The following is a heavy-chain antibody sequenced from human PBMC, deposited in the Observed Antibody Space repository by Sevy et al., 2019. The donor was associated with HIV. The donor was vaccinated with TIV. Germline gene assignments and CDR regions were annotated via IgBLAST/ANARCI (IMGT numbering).Heavy chain of an antibody. J-gene: IGHJ4*02. D-gene: IGHD3-22*01. CDR3: AKGGSTSGYYLNYFAY. CDR2: VSGGGDTT. V-gene: IGHV3-23*01. CDR1: GFTFNNYA. Sequence: GGSLRLSCAASGFTFNNYAMTWVRQAPGNGLEWVSAVSGGGDTTYYADSVKGRFTISRDNSKNTLYLQMNSLRAEDTAVYYCAKGGSTSGYYLNYFAYWGQRTLVTVSS.